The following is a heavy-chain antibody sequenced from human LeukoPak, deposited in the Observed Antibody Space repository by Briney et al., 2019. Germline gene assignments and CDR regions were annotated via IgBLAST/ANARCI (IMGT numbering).Heavy chain of an antibody. D-gene: IGHD6-13*01. V-gene: IGHV1-2*02. J-gene: IGHJ3*02. CDR1: GYTFTGYY. CDR3: ASVHRCSSSWCSHDAFDI. CDR2: INPNSGGT. Sequence: ASVKVSCKASGYTFTGYYIHWVRQAPGQGLEWMGWINPNSGGTNYAQKSQGRVTMTTDTSISTAYMELSSLRPDDTAVYYCASVHRCSSSWCSHDAFDIWGQGTMVTVSS.